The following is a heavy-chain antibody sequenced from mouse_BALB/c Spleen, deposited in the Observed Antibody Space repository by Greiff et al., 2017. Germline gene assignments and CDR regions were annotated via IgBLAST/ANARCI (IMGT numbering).Heavy chain of an antibody. J-gene: IGHJ2*01. Sequence: VHVKQSGTGLVRPWASVKMSCTASGYRLTSSCMHWVKRRHGQGLEWIGAIYPGNSDISYNKKFMGKAKLTAGSSASTAYMELNSLTHEASADYNCTSLLRLPDYWGQGTTLTVSS. CDR2: IYPGNSDI. CDR3: TSLLRLPDY. D-gene: IGHD1-2*01. CDR1: GYRLTSSC. V-gene: IGHV1-5*01.